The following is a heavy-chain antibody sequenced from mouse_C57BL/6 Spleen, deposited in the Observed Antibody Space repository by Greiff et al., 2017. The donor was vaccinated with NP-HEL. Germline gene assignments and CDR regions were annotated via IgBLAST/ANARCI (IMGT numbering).Heavy chain of an antibody. D-gene: IGHD2-4*01. CDR1: GYTFTSYG. V-gene: IGHV1-81*01. Sequence: QVQLKQSGAELARPGASVKLSCKASGYTFTSYGISWVKQRPGQGLEWIGEIYPRSGNTYYNEKFKGKATLTADKSSSPAYMELRSLTSEDSAVYFCVSKDDYDGIAYWGQGTLVTVSA. CDR2: IYPRSGNT. CDR3: VSKDDYDGIAY. J-gene: IGHJ3*01.